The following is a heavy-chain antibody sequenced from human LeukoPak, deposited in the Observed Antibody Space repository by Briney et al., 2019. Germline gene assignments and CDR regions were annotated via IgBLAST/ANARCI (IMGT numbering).Heavy chain of an antibody. J-gene: IGHJ4*02. V-gene: IGHV4-59*08. CDR1: GGSISGYY. Sequence: SETLSLTCTVSGGSISGYYLSWIRQSPGRGLEWIGYIYDSGSTNYNPSLKSRVTISVDTSKNQFSLKLSSVTAADTAVYYCARGVGYNYRLYHFDYWGQGTLVTVSS. CDR2: IYDSGST. CDR3: ARGVGYNYRLYHFDY. D-gene: IGHD5-12*01.